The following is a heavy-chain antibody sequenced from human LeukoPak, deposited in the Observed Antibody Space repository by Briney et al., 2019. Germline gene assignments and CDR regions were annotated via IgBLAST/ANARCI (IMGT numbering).Heavy chain of an antibody. D-gene: IGHD6-13*01. CDR1: GYTFTSYY. V-gene: IGHV1-46*01. Sequence: ASVKVSCKASGYTFTSYYMHWVRQAPGQGLEWMGIINPSGGSTSYAQKFQGRVTMTRDTSTSTVYMELSSLTSEDTAVYYCARDKFGRPYSSSFGYFDYWGQGTLVTVSS. J-gene: IGHJ4*02. CDR2: INPSGGST. CDR3: ARDKFGRPYSSSFGYFDY.